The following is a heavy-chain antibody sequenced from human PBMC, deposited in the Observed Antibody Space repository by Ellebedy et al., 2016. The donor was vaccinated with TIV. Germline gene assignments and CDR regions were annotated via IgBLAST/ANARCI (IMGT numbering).Heavy chain of an antibody. CDR1: GCSISSSSYY. Sequence: MPSETLSLTCTVSGCSISSSSYYWGWIRQPPGKGLEWIGSIYYSGSTYYNPSIKSRVTISVDTSKDQFSLKLSSVTAADTAVYYCAILRWDLEWGVFYYDSSGYRGGNDAFDIWGQGTMVTVSS. CDR2: IYYSGST. CDR3: AILRWDLEWGVFYYDSSGYRGGNDAFDI. D-gene: IGHD3-22*01. J-gene: IGHJ3*02. V-gene: IGHV4-39*01.